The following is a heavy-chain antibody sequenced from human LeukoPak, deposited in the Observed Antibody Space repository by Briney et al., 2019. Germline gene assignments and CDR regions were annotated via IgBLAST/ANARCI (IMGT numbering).Heavy chain of an antibody. CDR3: ANEIRPNDY. Sequence: GESLRLSCAASGFSFSNYWFHWVRQAPGEGLVWVSRTNEHGTTINYTDSVKGRFTISRDNAKNTLYLQMNSLRAEDTAVYYCANEIRPNDYWGQGTQVTVSS. CDR1: GFSFSNYW. J-gene: IGHJ4*02. CDR2: TNEHGTTI. D-gene: IGHD4-17*01. V-gene: IGHV3-74*01.